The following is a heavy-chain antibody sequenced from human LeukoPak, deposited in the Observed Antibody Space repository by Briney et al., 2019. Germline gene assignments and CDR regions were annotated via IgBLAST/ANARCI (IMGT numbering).Heavy chain of an antibody. CDR1: GFTFSSYS. D-gene: IGHD5-18*01. V-gene: IGHV3-48*04. J-gene: IGHJ4*02. CDR3: AREQRYSYANDY. Sequence: PGGSLRLSCAASGFTFSSYSMNWVRQAPGKGLEWVSYISSSGTTIYYADSVKGRFTISRDNAKNSLYLQMNSLRAEDTAVYYCAREQRYSYANDYWGQGTLVTVSS. CDR2: ISSSGTTI.